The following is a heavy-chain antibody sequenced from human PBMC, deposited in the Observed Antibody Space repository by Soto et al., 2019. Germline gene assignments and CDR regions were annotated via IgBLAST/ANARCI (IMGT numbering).Heavy chain of an antibody. CDR2: ISGVDGYS. CDR3: ARDRSYSNYYYYYYALDV. CDR1: GFTFNNYA. Sequence: GGSLRLSCAASGFTFNNYAMNWVRQAPGKGLEWVSAISGVDGYSSYTDSVKGRFTISRDDTDNTLYLQMNSLRVEDTAVYFCARDRSYSNYYYYYYALDVWRQGTTVTVSS. V-gene: IGHV3-23*01. J-gene: IGHJ6*02. D-gene: IGHD4-4*01.